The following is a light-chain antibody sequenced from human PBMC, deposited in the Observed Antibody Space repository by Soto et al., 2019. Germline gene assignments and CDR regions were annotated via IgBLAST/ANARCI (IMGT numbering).Light chain of an antibody. Sequence: EIVLTQSPGTLSLSPGERATLSCRASQSVSNSYLAWYQQKPGQAPRLLVYDASNRATGIPARFSGSGSGTDFTLTISSLEPEDFAVYYCQQRSNWLTFGGGTKV. CDR1: QSVSNSY. V-gene: IGKV3D-20*02. J-gene: IGKJ4*01. CDR3: QQRSNWLT. CDR2: DAS.